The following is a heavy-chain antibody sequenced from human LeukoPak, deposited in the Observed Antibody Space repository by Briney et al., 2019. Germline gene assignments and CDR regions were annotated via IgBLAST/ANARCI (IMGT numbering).Heavy chain of an antibody. J-gene: IGHJ4*02. D-gene: IGHD6-13*01. Sequence: GESLKISCKGSGYSFTSYWMGWVRQMPGKGLEWMGIIYPGDSDTRYSPSFQGQVTISADKSISIAYLQRSSLKASDTAMYYCARHQEPGIAAAGIDYWGQGTLVTVSS. CDR2: IYPGDSDT. CDR1: GYSFTSYW. V-gene: IGHV5-51*01. CDR3: ARHQEPGIAAAGIDY.